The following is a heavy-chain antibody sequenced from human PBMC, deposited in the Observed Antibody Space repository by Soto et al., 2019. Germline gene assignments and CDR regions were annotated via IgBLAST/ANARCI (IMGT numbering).Heavy chain of an antibody. V-gene: IGHV1-18*01. CDR2: ISAYNGNT. CDR1: GYTFTSYG. D-gene: IGHD2-15*01. CDR3: AREVYCSGGTCYPNWFDP. J-gene: IGHJ5*02. Sequence: GASVKVSCKASGYTFTSYGISWVRQAPGQGLEWMGWISAYNGNTNYAQKLQGRVTMTTDTSTSTAYMELRSLRSDDTAVYYCAREVYCSGGTCYPNWFDPWGQGTLVTVSS.